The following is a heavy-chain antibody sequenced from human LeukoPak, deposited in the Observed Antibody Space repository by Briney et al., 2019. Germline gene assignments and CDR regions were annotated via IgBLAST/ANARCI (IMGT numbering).Heavy chain of an antibody. Sequence: PGGSLRLSCVVSGFTFSSNAMNWVRQAPGKGLEWVANIKQDGSEKYYVDSVKGRFTISRDNAKNSLYLQMNSLRAEDTGVYYCDGGTGWVSNLGGGQGTLVIVSS. D-gene: IGHD6-19*01. CDR1: GFTFSSNA. CDR2: IKQDGSEK. CDR3: DGGTGWVSNLG. J-gene: IGHJ4*02. V-gene: IGHV3-7*03.